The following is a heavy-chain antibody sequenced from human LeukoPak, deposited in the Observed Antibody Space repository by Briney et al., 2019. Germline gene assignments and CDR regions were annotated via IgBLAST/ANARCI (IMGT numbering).Heavy chain of an antibody. V-gene: IGHV4-31*03. CDR2: IYYSGST. CDR1: GGSISSGGYY. J-gene: IGHJ5*02. Sequence: SETLSHTCTVSGGSISSGGYYWSWIRQHPGKGLEWIGYIYYSGSTYYNPSLKSRVTISVDTSKNQFSLKLSSVTAADTAVYYCAREDYTKTNWFDPWGQGTLVTVSS. CDR3: AREDYTKTNWFDP. D-gene: IGHD4-11*01.